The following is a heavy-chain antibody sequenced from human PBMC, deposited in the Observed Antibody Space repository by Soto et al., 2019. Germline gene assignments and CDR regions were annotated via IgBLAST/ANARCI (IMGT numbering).Heavy chain of an antibody. CDR1: GFIFSDYG. V-gene: IGHV3-23*01. Sequence: EVRLLESGGGLVQPEGSLRLSCEGSGFIFSDYGISWVRQSPEKGLQWVSAMSGSGGSRYYADSVKGRFTISRDNSNNTVYLQMSSLRGDDTAIYYCAKTFGSNWLLDYWGQGTLVTVSS. D-gene: IGHD1-26*01. J-gene: IGHJ4*02. CDR2: MSGSGGSR. CDR3: AKTFGSNWLLDY.